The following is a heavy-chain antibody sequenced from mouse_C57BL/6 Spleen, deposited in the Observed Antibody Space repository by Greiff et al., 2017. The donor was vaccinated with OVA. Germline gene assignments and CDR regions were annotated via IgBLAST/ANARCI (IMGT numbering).Heavy chain of an antibody. V-gene: IGHV1-69*01. CDR1: GYTFTSYW. CDR2: IDPSDSYT. Sequence: QVQLQQPGAELVMPGASVKLSCKASGYTFTSYWMHWVKQRPGQGLEWIGEIDPSDSYTNYNQKFKGKSTLTVDKSSSTAYMQLSSLTSEDSAVSYCAISLLRRRFFDVWGTGTTVTVSS. J-gene: IGHJ1*03. D-gene: IGHD1-2*01. CDR3: AISLLRRRFFDV.